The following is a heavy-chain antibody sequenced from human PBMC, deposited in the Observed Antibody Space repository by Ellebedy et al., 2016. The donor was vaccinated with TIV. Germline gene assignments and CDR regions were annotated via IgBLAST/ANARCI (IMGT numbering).Heavy chain of an antibody. CDR1: GGSVSSDSYH. CDR3: VRGTGDNMIGLKGWFDP. D-gene: IGHD3-16*01. Sequence: MPGGSLRLSCSVSGGSVSSDSYHWSWIRQPPRKGLEWIGRIYDTGITNYSPSLKSRVTMSIDTSKNQFSLQLSSVTAADTAVYYCVRGTGDNMIGLKGWFDPWGQGTLVTVSS. CDR2: IYDTGIT. J-gene: IGHJ5*02. V-gene: IGHV4-61*01.